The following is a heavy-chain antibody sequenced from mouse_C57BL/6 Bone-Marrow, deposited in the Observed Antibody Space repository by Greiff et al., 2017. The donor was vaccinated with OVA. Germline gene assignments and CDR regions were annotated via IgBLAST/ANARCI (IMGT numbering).Heavy chain of an antibody. Sequence: EVQLMESGGGLVKPGGSLKLSCAASGFTFSDYGMHWVRQAPEKGLEWVAYISSGSSTIYYADTVKGRFTISRDNAKNTLFLQLTSLRSEDTAMYYCARTYYSSYGYFDYWGQGTTLTVSS. CDR3: ARTYYSSYGYFDY. CDR2: ISSGSSTI. D-gene: IGHD2-5*01. CDR1: GFTFSDYG. J-gene: IGHJ2*01. V-gene: IGHV5-17*01.